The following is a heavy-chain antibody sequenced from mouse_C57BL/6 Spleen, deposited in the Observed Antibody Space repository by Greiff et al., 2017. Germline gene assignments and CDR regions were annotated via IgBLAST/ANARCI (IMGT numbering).Heavy chain of an antibody. Sequence: QVQLQQSGAELARPGASVKMSCKASGYTFTSYTMHWVKQRPGQGLEWIGYINPSSGYTTYNQKFKDKATLTADKSSSTADMQLSSLTSEDSAGYYCARGPLDFDYWGQGTTLTVSS. V-gene: IGHV1-4*01. CDR3: ARGPLDFDY. CDR1: GYTFTSYT. J-gene: IGHJ2*01. CDR2: INPSSGYT.